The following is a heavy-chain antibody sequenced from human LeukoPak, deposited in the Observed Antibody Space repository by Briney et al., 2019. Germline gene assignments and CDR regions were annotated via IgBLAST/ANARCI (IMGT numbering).Heavy chain of an antibody. Sequence: SETLSLTCTVSGGSISKVYWNSIRQPPGKGLEWIGYIYYIWSTNYNPSLKSRVTISVDMSKNQFSLKLSYVTGVDTVIYCGTRLWQGYSCVLGGQGTLVTVSS. J-gene: IGHJ4*02. V-gene: IGHV4-59*01. CDR2: IYYIWST. CDR1: GGSISKVY. D-gene: IGHD2-15*01. CDR3: TRLWQGYSCVL.